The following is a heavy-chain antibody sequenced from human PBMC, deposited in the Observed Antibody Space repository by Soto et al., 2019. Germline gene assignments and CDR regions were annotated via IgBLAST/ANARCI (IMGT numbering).Heavy chain of an antibody. J-gene: IGHJ3*02. D-gene: IGHD5-12*01. CDR1: GGTFSSYT. Sequence: ASVKVSCKASGGTFSSYTISWVRQAPGQGLEWMGRIIPILGIANYAQKFQGRVTITADKSTSTAYMELSSLRSEDTAVYYCARAGGYGSDAFDIWGQGTMVTVSS. CDR3: ARAGGYGSDAFDI. V-gene: IGHV1-69*02. CDR2: IIPILGIA.